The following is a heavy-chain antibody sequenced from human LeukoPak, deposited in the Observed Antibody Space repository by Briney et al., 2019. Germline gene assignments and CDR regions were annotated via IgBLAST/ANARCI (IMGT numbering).Heavy chain of an antibody. J-gene: IGHJ5*02. CDR1: GGSISSDSYN. V-gene: IGHV4-61*02. CDR3: VRDPDP. Sequence: SETLSLTCTVSGGSISSDSYNWSCIRQPAGKGLEWIGRIITSGSTNCNPSRKGRVAISVDKSQSQFSLKLSSVTAADTAVYYCVRDPDPSGQGTLVTVPS. CDR2: IITSGST.